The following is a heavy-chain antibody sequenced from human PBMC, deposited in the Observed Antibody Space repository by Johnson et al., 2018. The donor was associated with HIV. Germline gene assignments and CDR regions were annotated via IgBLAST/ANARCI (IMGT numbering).Heavy chain of an antibody. V-gene: IGHV3-33*01. CDR3: ARDRAIVVAYDAFDL. J-gene: IGHJ3*01. Sequence: QVLLVESGGGVVQPGRSLRLSCAASGFTFSSYGMHWVRQAPGKGLEWVAVIWYDGSNKYYADSVKGRFTISRDNSKNTLYLQMNSLRPEDTAVYYCARDRAIVVAYDAFDLWGQGTMVTVSS. D-gene: IGHD3-22*01. CDR1: GFTFSSYG. CDR2: IWYDGSNK.